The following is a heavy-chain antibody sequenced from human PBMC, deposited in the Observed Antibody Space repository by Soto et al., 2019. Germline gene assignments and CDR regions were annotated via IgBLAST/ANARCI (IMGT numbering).Heavy chain of an antibody. D-gene: IGHD2-21*02. J-gene: IGHJ5*02. Sequence: TSETLSLTCTVSGASISGFYWSWIRKSAGKGLEWIGRIYATGTTDYNPSLKSRVMMSVDTSKKQFSLKLRSVTAADTAVYYCVTAGTKNLRDCLDTWGQGISVTVSS. CDR3: VTAGTKNLRDCLDT. CDR2: IYATGTT. CDR1: GASISGFY. V-gene: IGHV4-4*07.